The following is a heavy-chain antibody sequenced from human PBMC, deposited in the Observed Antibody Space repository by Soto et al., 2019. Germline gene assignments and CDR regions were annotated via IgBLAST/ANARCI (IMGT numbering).Heavy chain of an antibody. J-gene: IGHJ3*02. V-gene: IGHV1-3*01. D-gene: IGHD3-3*01. Sequence: ASVKVSCKASGYTFTSYAMHWVRQAPGQRLEWMGWINAGNGNTKYSQKFQGRVTITRDTSASTAYMELSSLRSEDTAVYYCARNLVYYDFWSGYYDAFDIWGQGTMVTV. CDR2: INAGNGNT. CDR3: ARNLVYYDFWSGYYDAFDI. CDR1: GYTFTSYA.